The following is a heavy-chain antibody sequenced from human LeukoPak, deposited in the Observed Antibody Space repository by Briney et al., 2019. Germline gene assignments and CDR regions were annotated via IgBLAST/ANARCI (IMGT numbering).Heavy chain of an antibody. J-gene: IGHJ4*02. CDR2: TFYRSKWYN. Sequence: SQTLSLTCAISGDSVSSNSAAWNWIRLSPSRGLEWLGRTFYRSKWYNDYAVSVKSRITINPDTSKNQFSLQLNSVTPEYTAVYYCARGAARVFDYWGQGTQVTVSS. CDR1: GDSVSSNSAA. CDR3: ARGAARVFDY. V-gene: IGHV6-1*01. D-gene: IGHD6-6*01.